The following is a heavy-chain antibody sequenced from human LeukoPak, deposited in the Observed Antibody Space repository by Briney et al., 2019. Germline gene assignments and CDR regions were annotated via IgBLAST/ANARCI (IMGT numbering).Heavy chain of an antibody. V-gene: IGHV4-59*01. J-gene: IGHJ4*02. CDR3: ARFDSSGWYYCDY. CDR1: GGSISSYY. D-gene: IGHD6-19*01. Sequence: KPSETLSLTCTVSGGSISSYYWSWIRQPPGKGLEWIGYIYYSGSTNYNPSLKSRVTISVDTSKNQFSLKLSSVTAADTAVYYCARFDSSGWYYCDYWGQGTLVTVSS. CDR2: IYYSGST.